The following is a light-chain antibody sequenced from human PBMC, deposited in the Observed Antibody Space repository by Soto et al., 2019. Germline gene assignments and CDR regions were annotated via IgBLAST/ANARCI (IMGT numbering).Light chain of an antibody. J-gene: IGKJ1*01. V-gene: IGKV1-5*03. Sequence: DVQMTQSPSTLTASVGERVIITCRASPCVSTLLAWYQQKPGKAPKLLISKASSLESGVSSRFAGSGSGTKRRLTISSLQPEDSATYYFQPYNRHSPCSLGRGTKVEL. CDR2: KAS. CDR1: PCVSTL. CDR3: QPYNRHSPCS.